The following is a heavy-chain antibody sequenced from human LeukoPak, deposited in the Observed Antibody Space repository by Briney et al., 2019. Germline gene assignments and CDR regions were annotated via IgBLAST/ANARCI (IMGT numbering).Heavy chain of an antibody. V-gene: IGHV4-59*12. J-gene: IGHJ4*02. D-gene: IGHD3-9*01. CDR3: ARLVSVY. CDR1: GGSISSYY. Sequence: SETLSLTCTVSGGSISSYYRSWIRQPPGKGLEWLGYIYDSGSTNYNPSLKSRVTISVDTSKNQFSLKLSSVTAADTAVYYCARLVSVYWGQGTLVTVSS. CDR2: IYDSGST.